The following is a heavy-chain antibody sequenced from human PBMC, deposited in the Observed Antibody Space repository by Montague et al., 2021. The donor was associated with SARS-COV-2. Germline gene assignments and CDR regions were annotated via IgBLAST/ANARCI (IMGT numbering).Heavy chain of an antibody. Sequence: SETLSLTCTVSGGSINSNNYYWAWIRQPQGKGLEWIGSVYYNGSNYYNPSLQSRGTMSVDTSKKQFSLKLSSVTAADTGVYYCARHIPAGYTVGLVAFDLWGQGTMVTVSS. CDR1: GGSINSNNYY. D-gene: IGHD3/OR15-3a*01. V-gene: IGHV4-39*01. J-gene: IGHJ3*01. CDR3: ARHIPAGYTVGLVAFDL. CDR2: VYYNGSN.